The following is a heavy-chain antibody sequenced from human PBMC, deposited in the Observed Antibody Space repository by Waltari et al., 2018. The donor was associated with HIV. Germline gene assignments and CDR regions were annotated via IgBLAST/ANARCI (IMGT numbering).Heavy chain of an antibody. J-gene: IGHJ6*02. Sequence: EVQLVESGGGLVQPGGSLRLSCAASGFTFSSYSMNWVRQAPGKGLEWVSYISSSSSTIYYADSVKGRFTISRDNAKNSRYLQMNSLRAEDTAVYYCARDGRGGYCGGDCYPRVYYYGMDVWGQGTTVTVSS. D-gene: IGHD2-21*02. CDR1: GFTFSSYS. V-gene: IGHV3-48*04. CDR3: ARDGRGGYCGGDCYPRVYYYGMDV. CDR2: ISSSSSTI.